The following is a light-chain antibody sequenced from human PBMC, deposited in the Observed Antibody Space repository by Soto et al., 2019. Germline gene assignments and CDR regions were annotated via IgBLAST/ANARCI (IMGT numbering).Light chain of an antibody. J-gene: IGKJ5*01. V-gene: IGKV3D-20*01. CDR1: QSVSSSY. CDR2: DAS. CDR3: QQYGSSPPT. Sequence: EIVLTQSPATLSLSPGERATLSCGASQSVSSSYLAWYQQKPGLAPRLLIYDASSRATGIPDRFSSSGSGTDFTLTISRLEPEDFAVYYCQQYGSSPPTFGQGTRLEIK.